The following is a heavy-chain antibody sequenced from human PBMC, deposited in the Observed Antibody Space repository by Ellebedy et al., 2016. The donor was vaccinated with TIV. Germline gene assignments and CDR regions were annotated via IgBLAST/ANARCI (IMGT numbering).Heavy chain of an antibody. CDR3: AGRLLLREVFVTPGAFDL. D-gene: IGHD3-10*01. CDR2: IHPGTGNT. J-gene: IGHJ3*01. CDR1: GYTITDYP. V-gene: IGHV1-3*01. Sequence: ASVKVSCXASGYTITDYPMHWVRQAAGQRLEWMGWIHPGTGNTKYSQKFQDRVTITRDTSANSAYMELTSLRSDDTAVYYCAGRLLLREVFVTPGAFDLWGQGTVVTVSS.